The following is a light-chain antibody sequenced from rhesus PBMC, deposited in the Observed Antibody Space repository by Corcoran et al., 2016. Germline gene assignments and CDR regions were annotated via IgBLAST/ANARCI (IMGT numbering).Light chain of an antibody. CDR1: QSPLHSSGRTH. CDR3: MRGIQPPYS. J-gene: IGKJ2*01. Sequence: EIVMTQTPLSLPVTPGEPASISCRSSQSPLHSSGRTHLAWYLQRPGPSPQRLICEFSNRSSGVPERFSCSGSGTDFTLRISRVGAEDVGVYCCMRGIQPPYSFGQGTKLEI. CDR2: EFS. V-gene: IGKV2-90*01.